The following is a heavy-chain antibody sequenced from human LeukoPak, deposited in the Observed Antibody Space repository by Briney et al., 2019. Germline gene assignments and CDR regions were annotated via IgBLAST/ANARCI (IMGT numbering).Heavy chain of an antibody. J-gene: IGHJ5*02. CDR2: IIPIFGIA. D-gene: IGHD3-10*01. CDR3: AREDNYGSGSHAFAP. Sequence: PSVKVSCTASGGTFSSYAISWVRQAPGQGLEWMGRIIPIFGIANYTQNFQGRVTITADKSTSTASRKLSSLRSEDTAVYYCAREDNYGSGSHAFAPGGQGTLVTVSS. CDR1: GGTFSSYA. V-gene: IGHV1-69*04.